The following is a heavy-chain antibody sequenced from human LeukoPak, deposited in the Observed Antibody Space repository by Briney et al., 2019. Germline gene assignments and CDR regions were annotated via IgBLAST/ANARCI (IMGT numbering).Heavy chain of an antibody. Sequence: GASVKVSCKASGGTFSSYAISWVRQAPGQGLEWMGGIIPIFGTANYAQKFQGRVTITADESTSTAYMELSSLRSEDTAVYYCARLINGYSGYDSFFWFDPWGQGTLVTVSS. J-gene: IGHJ5*02. CDR2: IIPIFGTA. V-gene: IGHV1-69*13. CDR1: GGTFSSYA. CDR3: ARLINGYSGYDSFFWFDP. D-gene: IGHD5-12*01.